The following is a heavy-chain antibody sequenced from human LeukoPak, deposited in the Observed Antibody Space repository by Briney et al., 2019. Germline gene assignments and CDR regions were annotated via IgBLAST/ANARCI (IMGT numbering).Heavy chain of an antibody. D-gene: IGHD2-2*01. CDR1: GYTFTSYG. V-gene: IGHV1-18*01. J-gene: IGHJ5*02. Sequence: ASVKVSCKASGYTFTSYGISWVRQAPGQGLEWMGWISAYNGNTNYAQKLQGRVTMTTDTSTSTAYMELRSLRSDDTAVYYCARDSGYCSSTSCYLGDDNWFDPWGQGTLVTVSS. CDR2: ISAYNGNT. CDR3: ARDSGYCSSTSCYLGDDNWFDP.